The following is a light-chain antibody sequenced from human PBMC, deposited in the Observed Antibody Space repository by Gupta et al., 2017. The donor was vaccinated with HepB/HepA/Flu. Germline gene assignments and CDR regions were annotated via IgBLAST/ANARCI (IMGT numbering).Light chain of an antibody. Sequence: DIVITQSPYSLSVSLGERATINCKSSQSVGDRSNNKNYLAWYQQKPGQPPKLLIYGASTRESGVPDRFSGSGSGTDFTLTISSLQAEDVAVYYCQQDYSTPPTFGEGTKVEIK. J-gene: IGKJ1*01. CDR2: GAS. CDR1: QSVGDRSNNKNY. CDR3: QQDYSTPPT. V-gene: IGKV4-1*01.